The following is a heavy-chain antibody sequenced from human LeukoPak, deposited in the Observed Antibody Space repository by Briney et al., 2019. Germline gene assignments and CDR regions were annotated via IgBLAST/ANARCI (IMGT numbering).Heavy chain of an antibody. V-gene: IGHV4-59*01. D-gene: IGHD2-15*01. J-gene: IGHJ3*02. CDR1: GVSISIYY. CDR2: INYSGST. Sequence: PSETLSLTCTVSGVSISIYYWSWIRQPPGKGLEWIGYINYSGSTNYNPSLKSRVTISVDTSENQFSLRLTSVTAADTAVYYCARDQSGGIYRYTFDIWGQGTKVTVSS. CDR3: ARDQSGGIYRYTFDI.